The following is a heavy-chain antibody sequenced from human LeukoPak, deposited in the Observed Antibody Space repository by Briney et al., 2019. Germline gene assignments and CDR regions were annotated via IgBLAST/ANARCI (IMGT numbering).Heavy chain of an antibody. D-gene: IGHD2-2*01. J-gene: IGHJ4*02. CDR1: GGSFSGYY. CDR3: ARGYCTSTSCYLDHFNY. CDR2: INHSGST. V-gene: IGHV4-34*01. Sequence: SETLSLTCAVYGGSFSGYYWSWIRQPPGKGLEWIGEINHSGSTNYNPSLKSRVTISVDTSKNQFSLKLSSVTAADTAVYYCARGYCTSTSCYLDHFNYWGQGTLVTVSS.